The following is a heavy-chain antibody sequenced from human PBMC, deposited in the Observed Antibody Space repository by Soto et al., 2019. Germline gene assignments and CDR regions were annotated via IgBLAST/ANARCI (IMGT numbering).Heavy chain of an antibody. CDR2: ISGSSTVA. Sequence: EVQLVESGGGLVQPGGSLRLSCAASGFSFSSNSMSWVRQTPGKGLEWISDISGSSTVAKYADSVKGRFTICRDNAKNSVYLQMHSLRAEDTAMYYCARNPNYRDSSGYFDAFDIWGQGTKVTVSS. V-gene: IGHV3-48*01. D-gene: IGHD3-22*01. CDR3: ARNPNYRDSSGYFDAFDI. J-gene: IGHJ3*02. CDR1: GFSFSSNS.